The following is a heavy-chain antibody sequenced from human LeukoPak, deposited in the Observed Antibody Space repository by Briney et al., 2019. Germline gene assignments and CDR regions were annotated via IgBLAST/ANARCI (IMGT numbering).Heavy chain of an antibody. V-gene: IGHV4-30-2*05. CDR2: IYRTGDT. Sequence: SQTLSLTCTVSGGSITDNFYWSWIRQPPGKGLEWIGYIYRTGDTYNNPSLGSRVTVSLDMSKNQFSLKLSSVTAADTAVYYCARRRSGYSYGLWGQGTLVTVSS. D-gene: IGHD5-18*01. J-gene: IGHJ4*02. CDR3: ARRRSGYSYGL. CDR1: GGSITDNFY.